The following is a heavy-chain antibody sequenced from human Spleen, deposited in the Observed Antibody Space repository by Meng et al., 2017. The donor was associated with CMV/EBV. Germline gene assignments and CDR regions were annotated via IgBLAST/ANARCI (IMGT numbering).Heavy chain of an antibody. CDR2: IYPGDSDT. J-gene: IGHJ3*02. CDR3: ARDRLGGSYNRAFDI. CDR1: GYSFTTHW. D-gene: IGHD1-26*01. V-gene: IGHV5-51*01. Sequence: GESLKISCTGSGYSFTTHWIAWVRQTPDKGLEWMGSIYPGDSDTKYSPSFQGQVTISADKSISAAYLQWSSLRASDTAIYYCARDRLGGSYNRAFDIWGQGTMVTVSS.